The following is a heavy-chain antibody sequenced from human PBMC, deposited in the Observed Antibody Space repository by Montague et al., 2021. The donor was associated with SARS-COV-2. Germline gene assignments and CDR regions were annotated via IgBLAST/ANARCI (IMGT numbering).Heavy chain of an antibody. J-gene: IGHJ4*02. D-gene: IGHD1-14*01. CDR2: ISWDSGNI. V-gene: IGHV3-9*01. Sequence: SLSLSCAASGFTFSYYAMHWVRQTPGKGLEWVSGISWDSGNIVYADSGKGRFTISRDNAKNSLYLQMSDLRAEDTAFCAKDLRAITLAYFDYWGQGTLVTVSS. CDR1: GFTFSYYA. CDR3: AKDLRAITLAYFDY.